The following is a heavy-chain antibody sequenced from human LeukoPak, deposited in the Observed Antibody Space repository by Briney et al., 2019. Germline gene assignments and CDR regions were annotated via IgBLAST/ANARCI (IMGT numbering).Heavy chain of an antibody. CDR3: ARPWETDAFDI. V-gene: IGHV4-38-2*01. J-gene: IGHJ3*02. D-gene: IGHD1-26*01. CDR2: IYHSGST. Sequence: SETLSLTCAVSGYSISSGYYWGWIRQPPGKGLEWIGSIYHSGSTYYNPSLKSRVTISVDTSKNQFSLKLSSVTDADTAVYYCARPWETDAFDIWGQGTMVTVSS. CDR1: GYSISSGYY.